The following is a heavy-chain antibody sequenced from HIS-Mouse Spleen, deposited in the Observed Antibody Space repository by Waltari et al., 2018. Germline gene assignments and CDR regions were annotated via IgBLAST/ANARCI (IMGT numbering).Heavy chain of an antibody. Sequence: EVQLLESGGGLVQPGGSLRLSCAASGFTFSSYAMSWVRQAPGKGLGWVSAISGSGGRTYYADSVKGRLTISRDNSKNTLYLQMNILRAEDTAVYYCAKENPNFDAFDIWGQGTMVTVSS. J-gene: IGHJ3*02. CDR1: GFTFSSYA. CDR3: AKENPNFDAFDI. V-gene: IGHV3-23*01. CDR2: ISGSGGRT.